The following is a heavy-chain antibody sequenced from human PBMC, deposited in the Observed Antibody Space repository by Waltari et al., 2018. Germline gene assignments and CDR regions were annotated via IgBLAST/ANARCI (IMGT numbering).Heavy chain of an antibody. CDR1: GYSFTYYD. J-gene: IGHJ5*02. CDR2: MNPNSGNT. Sequence: QVQLVQSGAEVKEPGASVTVSCKASGYSFTYYDINWVRQAAGQGLEWMGWMNPNSGNTEYAQKFQGRVSMTRNNSINTAYMELRSLTSDDTAVYYCARGPRTVMPWGQGTLVTVSS. V-gene: IGHV1-8*02. D-gene: IGHD1-1*01. CDR3: ARGPRTVMP.